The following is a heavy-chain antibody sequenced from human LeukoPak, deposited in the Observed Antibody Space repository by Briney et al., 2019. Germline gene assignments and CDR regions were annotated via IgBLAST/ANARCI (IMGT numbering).Heavy chain of an antibody. CDR1: GYTFTSYY. D-gene: IGHD3-10*01. CDR3: ARRFINRAFDY. J-gene: IGHJ4*02. CDR2: VNPSGGST. Sequence: ASVKVSCKASGYTFTSYYMHWVRQAPGQGLEWMGLVNPSGGSTSYAQKFQGRVTMTRDTPTSTVYMELSSLRSEDTAVYYCARRFINRAFDYWGQGTLVTVSS. V-gene: IGHV1-46*01.